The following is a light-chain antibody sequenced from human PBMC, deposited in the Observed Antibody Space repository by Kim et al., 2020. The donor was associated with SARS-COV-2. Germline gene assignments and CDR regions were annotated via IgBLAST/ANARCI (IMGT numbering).Light chain of an antibody. CDR2: SAS. CDR3: QQYGSSPYT. V-gene: IGKV3-20*01. CDR1: PSVYTYD. J-gene: IGKJ2*01. Sequence: LSPGERATLSCRASPSVYTYDLAWYQHKPGQAPRLLIYSASNRSTGIPDRFSGSGSGTDFTLTISRLEADDFAVYYCQQYGSSPYTFGQGTKLEI.